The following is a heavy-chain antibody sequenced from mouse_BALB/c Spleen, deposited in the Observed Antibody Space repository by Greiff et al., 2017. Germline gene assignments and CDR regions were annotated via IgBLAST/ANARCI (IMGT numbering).Heavy chain of an antibody. CDR1: GYTFTSYY. J-gene: IGHJ1*01. Sequence: VQLQQSGPELVKPGASVRISCTASGYTFTSYYIHWVKQRPGQGLEWIGWIYPGNVNTKYNEKFTRKATLTADKSSSTAYMQLSSLTSEDSAVYFCANGNWYFDVWGAGTTVTVSS. CDR3: ANGNWYFDV. V-gene: IGHV1S56*01. CDR2: IYPGNVNT.